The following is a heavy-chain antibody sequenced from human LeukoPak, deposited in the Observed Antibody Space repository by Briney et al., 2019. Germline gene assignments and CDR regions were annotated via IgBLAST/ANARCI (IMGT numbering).Heavy chain of an antibody. CDR3: ARVLAACTPGYYYYYMDV. J-gene: IGHJ6*03. Sequence: GASVKVSCKASGYTFTSYDINWVRQATGQGLEWMGWMNPNSGNTGYAQKFQGRVTMTRNTSISTAYMELSSLRSEDTAVYYCARVLAACTPGYYYYYMDVWGKGTTVTVSS. V-gene: IGHV1-8*01. CDR2: MNPNSGNT. D-gene: IGHD6-13*01. CDR1: GYTFTSYD.